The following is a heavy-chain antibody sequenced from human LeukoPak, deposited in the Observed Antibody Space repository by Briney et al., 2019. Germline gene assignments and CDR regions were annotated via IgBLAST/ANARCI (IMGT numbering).Heavy chain of an antibody. CDR3: AREILWFGELSYDY. Sequence: GGALRLSCAASGFTFSSYSMNWVRQAPGKGLEWVSSISSSSSYIYYADAVNGRFTISRDNAKNSLYLQMNSLRAEDTAVYYCAREILWFGELSYDYWGQGTLVTVSS. V-gene: IGHV3-21*01. CDR2: ISSSSSYI. D-gene: IGHD3-10*01. CDR1: GFTFSSYS. J-gene: IGHJ4*02.